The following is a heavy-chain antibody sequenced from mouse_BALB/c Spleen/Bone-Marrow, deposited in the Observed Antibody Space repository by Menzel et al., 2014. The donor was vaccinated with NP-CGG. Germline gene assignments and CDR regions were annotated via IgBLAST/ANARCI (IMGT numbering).Heavy chain of an antibody. Sequence: VQLQQSGAELVRPGTSVKVSCKASGYAFTNYLIEWVKQRPGQGLEWIGVINPGSGGTNYNEKFKDKATPTADESSSTAYMQLSSLTSDDSAVYFCSRQTATFFDYWGQGTTLTVSS. CDR2: INPGSGGT. D-gene: IGHD1-2*01. CDR3: SRQTATFFDY. V-gene: IGHV1-54*03. CDR1: GYAFTNYL. J-gene: IGHJ2*01.